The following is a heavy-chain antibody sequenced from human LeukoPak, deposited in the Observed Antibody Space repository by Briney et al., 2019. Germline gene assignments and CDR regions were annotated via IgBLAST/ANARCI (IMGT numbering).Heavy chain of an antibody. D-gene: IGHD2-21*02. Sequence: GGSLRLSCAASGFTFSRYSMNWVRQAPGKGLEWVSYISSSSSTVYYADSLKGRFTISRDNAKNSLYLQMNSLRAEDTAVYYCASSIVVVTARYNWFDPWGQGTLVTVSS. J-gene: IGHJ5*02. CDR2: ISSSSSTV. CDR1: GFTFSRYS. CDR3: ASSIVVVTARYNWFDP. V-gene: IGHV3-48*01.